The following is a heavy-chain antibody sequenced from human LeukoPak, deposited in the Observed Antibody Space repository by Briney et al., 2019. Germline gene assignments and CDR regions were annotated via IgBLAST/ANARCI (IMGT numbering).Heavy chain of an antibody. V-gene: IGHV1-8*01. CDR3: ARANIAVAGYYFDY. D-gene: IGHD6-19*01. J-gene: IGHJ4*02. CDR2: MNPNSGNT. Sequence: ASVKVSCKASGYTFTSYDINWVRQATGQGLEWMGWMNPNSGNTGYAQEFQGRVTMTRNTSISTAYMELSSLRSEDTAVYYCARANIAVAGYYFDYWGQGTLVTVSS. CDR1: GYTFTSYD.